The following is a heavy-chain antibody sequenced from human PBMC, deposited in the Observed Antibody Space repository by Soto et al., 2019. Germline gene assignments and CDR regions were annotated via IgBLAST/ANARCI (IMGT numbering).Heavy chain of an antibody. Sequence: SETLSLTCTVSGGSISSSSYYWGWIRQPPGKGLEWIGSIYYSGSTYYNPSLKSRVTISVDTSKNQFSLKLSSVTAADTAVYYCARPNWYYDILTGSYYYYGMDVWGQGTTVT. CDR3: ARPNWYYDILTGSYYYYGMDV. CDR2: IYYSGST. CDR1: GGSISSSSYY. V-gene: IGHV4-39*01. J-gene: IGHJ6*02. D-gene: IGHD3-9*01.